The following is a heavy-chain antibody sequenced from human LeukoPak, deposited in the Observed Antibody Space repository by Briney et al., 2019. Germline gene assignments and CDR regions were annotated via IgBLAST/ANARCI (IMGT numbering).Heavy chain of an antibody. D-gene: IGHD6-13*01. CDR3: ARSSGAYSSTSTWFDP. J-gene: IGHJ5*02. CDR2: IGGSGGST. V-gene: IGHV3-23*01. CDR1: GFTFSSYA. Sequence: PGGSLRLSCAASGFTFSSYAMSWVRQAPGKGLEWVSSIGGSGGSTYYADSVKGRFTISRDNAKNTLYLQMNSLRADDTAVYYCARSSGAYSSTSTWFDPWGQGTLVTVSS.